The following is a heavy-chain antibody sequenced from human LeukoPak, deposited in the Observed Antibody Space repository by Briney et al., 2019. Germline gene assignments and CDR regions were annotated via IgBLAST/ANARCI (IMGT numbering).Heavy chain of an antibody. CDR2: LKQDESEK. Sequence: GGSLRLSCAASGFTFSSYGMSWVRQAPGKGLEWVANLKQDESEKYYVDSVKGRFTISRDNGKNSLYLQMNSLRAEDTAVYYCAELGITMIGGVWGKGTTVTISS. V-gene: IGHV3-7*01. D-gene: IGHD3-10*02. J-gene: IGHJ6*04. CDR1: GFTFSSYG. CDR3: AELGITMIGGV.